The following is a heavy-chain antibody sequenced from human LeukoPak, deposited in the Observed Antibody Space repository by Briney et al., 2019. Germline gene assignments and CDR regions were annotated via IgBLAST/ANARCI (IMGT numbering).Heavy chain of an antibody. V-gene: IGHV4-59*01. CDR2: TYYSGST. Sequence: SETLSLTCTVSGGSISSYYWSWIRQPPGKGLEWIGYTYYSGSTNYNPSLKSRVTISVDTSKNQFSLKLSSVTAADTAVYYCARNYDILTGYYVLDYWGQGTLVTVSS. CDR3: ARNYDILTGYYVLDY. D-gene: IGHD3-9*01. J-gene: IGHJ4*02. CDR1: GGSISSYY.